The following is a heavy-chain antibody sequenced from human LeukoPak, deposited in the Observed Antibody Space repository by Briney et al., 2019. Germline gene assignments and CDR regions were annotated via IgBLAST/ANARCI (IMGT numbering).Heavy chain of an antibody. J-gene: IGHJ1*01. Sequence: GGSLRLSCTASGFTFSDYSMNWVRQAPGKGLEWVSSISRRSRHVYYAGSVKGRFTISRDNAKNSLYQQMNSLRAEDMAVYFCVRDLMGSGATTAYLHHWGQGTLVTVSS. CDR1: GFTFSDYS. D-gene: IGHD4/OR15-4a*01. V-gene: IGHV3-21*01. CDR2: ISRRSRHV. CDR3: VRDLMGSGATTAYLHH.